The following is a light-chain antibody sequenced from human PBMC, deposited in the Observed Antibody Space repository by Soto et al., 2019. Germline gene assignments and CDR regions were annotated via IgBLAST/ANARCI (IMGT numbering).Light chain of an antibody. J-gene: IGLJ1*01. CDR2: NNN. Sequence: VLTQPPSASGTPGQRVTISCSGGSSNIGTNAVNWYQQLPGTAPKLLIYNNNQRPSGVPDRFSGSKSGTSASLAISGLQSEDEADYYCAAWDDSLNGYVFGTGTKVTV. CDR1: SSNIGTNA. CDR3: AAWDDSLNGYV. V-gene: IGLV1-44*01.